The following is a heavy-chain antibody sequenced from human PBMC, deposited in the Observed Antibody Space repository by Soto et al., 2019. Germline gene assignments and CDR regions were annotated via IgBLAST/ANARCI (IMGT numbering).Heavy chain of an antibody. CDR2: IKQDGTET. CDR1: GFTFTSYW. J-gene: IGHJ6*02. CDR3: ARDRNYYFYYGFDV. V-gene: IGHV3-7*03. Sequence: PGGSLRLSCVASGFTFTSYWMSWVRQAPGKGPQWVANIKQDGTETYYVDSVKGRFTISRDNTKNSVYLQMNRLRAEDTAVYYCARDRNYYFYYGFDVWGRGSTVTVSS.